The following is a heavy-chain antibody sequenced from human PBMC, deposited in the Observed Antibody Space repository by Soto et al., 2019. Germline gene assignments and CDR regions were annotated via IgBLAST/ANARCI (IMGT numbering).Heavy chain of an antibody. V-gene: IGHV3-11*01. Sequence: QVQLVESGGGLVKPGGSLRLSCAASGLSFSDHYLTWIRQAPWKGLEWVSYISVSGTTIFYADSVRGRFTVSRDNAKNSLFLQMNSLRAEDTAVDYCARGRSGRSRDWGQGTLVTVSS. CDR1: GLSFSDHY. CDR2: ISVSGTTI. J-gene: IGHJ4*02. CDR3: ARGRSGRSRD. D-gene: IGHD6-25*01.